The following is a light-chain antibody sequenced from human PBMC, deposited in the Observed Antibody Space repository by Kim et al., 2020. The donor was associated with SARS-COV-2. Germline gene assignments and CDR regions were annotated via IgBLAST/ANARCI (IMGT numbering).Light chain of an antibody. CDR3: QAWDSKTGV. CDR2: QDS. J-gene: IGLJ3*02. V-gene: IGLV3-1*01. CDR1: KLGDKY. Sequence: VSPGQTASITCSGDKLGDKYACWYQQKPGQSPVLVIYQDSKRPSGIPERFSGSNSGNTATLTISGTQAMDEADYYCQAWDSKTGVFGGGTQLTVL.